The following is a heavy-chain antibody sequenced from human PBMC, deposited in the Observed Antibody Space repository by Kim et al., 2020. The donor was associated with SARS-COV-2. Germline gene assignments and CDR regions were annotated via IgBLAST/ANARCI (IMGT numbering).Heavy chain of an antibody. CDR1: GGSASSGSYY. CDR3: AREENAGGMDV. V-gene: IGHV4-61*01. CDR2: IYYSGST. Sequence: SETLSLTCTVSGGSASSGSYYWSWIRQPPGKGLEWIGYIYYSGSTNYNPSLKSRVTISVDTSKNQFSLKLSSVTAADTAVYYCAREENAGGMDVWGQGTTVTVSS. J-gene: IGHJ6*02.